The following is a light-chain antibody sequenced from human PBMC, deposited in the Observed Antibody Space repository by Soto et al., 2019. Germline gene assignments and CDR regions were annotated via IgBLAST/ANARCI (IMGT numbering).Light chain of an antibody. J-gene: IGKJ5*01. CDR2: DAS. CDR3: QPYDNLSII. V-gene: IGKV1-33*01. Sequence: DIQMTQSPSSLSASVGDRVTITCQASQDISNYLNWYQQKPGKAPKLLIYDASNLETGVPSRFSGSGSGTDFTFTISIMQPEDIGKYYCQPYDNLSIIFGQGTRLEIK. CDR1: QDISNY.